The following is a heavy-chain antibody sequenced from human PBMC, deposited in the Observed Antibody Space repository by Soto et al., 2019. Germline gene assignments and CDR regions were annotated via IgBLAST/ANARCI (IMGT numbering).Heavy chain of an antibody. Sequence: EVQLVESGGGLVKPGGSLRLSCAASGFTFSNAWMSWVRQAPGKGLEWVGRIKSKTDGGTTDYAAPVKGRFTISRDDSKNTLYLQMNSLKTDDTAVYYCTKDSLAAAGTFDYWGKGTMVTVSS. J-gene: IGHJ4*02. D-gene: IGHD6-13*01. CDR2: IKSKTDGGTT. V-gene: IGHV3-15*01. CDR3: TKDSLAAAGTFDY. CDR1: GFTFSNAW.